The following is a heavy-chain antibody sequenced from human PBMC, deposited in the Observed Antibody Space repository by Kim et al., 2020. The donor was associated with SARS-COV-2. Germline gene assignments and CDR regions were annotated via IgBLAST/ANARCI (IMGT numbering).Heavy chain of an antibody. CDR1: GGSISSSSYY. CDR2: IYYSGST. J-gene: IGHJ6*02. CDR3: ARRLLWFGELWYYGMDV. Sequence: SETLSLTCTVSGGSISSSSYYWGWIRQPPGKGLEWIGSIYYSGSTYYNPSLKSRVTISVDTSKNQFSLKLSSVTAADTAVYYCARRLLWFGELWYYGMDVWGQGTTVTVSS. V-gene: IGHV4-39*01. D-gene: IGHD3-10*01.